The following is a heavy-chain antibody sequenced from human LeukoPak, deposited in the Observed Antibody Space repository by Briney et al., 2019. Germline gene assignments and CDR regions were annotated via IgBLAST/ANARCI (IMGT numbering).Heavy chain of an antibody. J-gene: IGHJ4*02. D-gene: IGHD6-13*01. CDR2: ISDSGANT. Sequence: GGSLRLSCAASGFTFDDYAMSWVRQAPGKGLQWVSSISDSGANTHYVESVKGRFTISRDSSTLYLHMNSLRAEDTAIYYCAKVIDVKEGYLAWGPKSYVWYLFDNWGQGTLVTVSS. V-gene: IGHV3-23*01. CDR1: GFTFDDYA. CDR3: AKVIDVKEGYLAWGPKSYVWYLFDN.